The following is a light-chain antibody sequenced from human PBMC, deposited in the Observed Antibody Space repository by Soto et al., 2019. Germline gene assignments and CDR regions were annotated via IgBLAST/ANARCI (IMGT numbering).Light chain of an antibody. CDR1: QSVTNDY. CDR2: GAT. CDR3: QQYIGAPWA. Sequence: DIVLTQSPGTLSLSPGERATLSCRASQSVTNDYLAWYQQRPGQAPRLLIYGATRRASGFPDRFTGSGSGTDFTLTINRLEPEDSAVYYCQQYIGAPWAFGQGTKVDI. J-gene: IGKJ1*01. V-gene: IGKV3-20*01.